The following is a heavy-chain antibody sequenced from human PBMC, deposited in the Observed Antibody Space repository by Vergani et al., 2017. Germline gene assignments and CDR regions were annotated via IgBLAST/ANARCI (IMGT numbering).Heavy chain of an antibody. Sequence: QVQLVQSGGGVVQPGRSLRLSCAASGFSFSGYGMHWVRRTPGGGLEWVALIWYDGTKKHYADSVKGRFTISRDNYKNTLYLEMNSLGGEDTAVYYCARDRSGRPSDFDYWGQGTLVTVSS. CDR3: ARDRSGRPSDFDY. CDR2: IWYDGTKK. J-gene: IGHJ4*02. CDR1: GFSFSGYG. V-gene: IGHV3-33*01.